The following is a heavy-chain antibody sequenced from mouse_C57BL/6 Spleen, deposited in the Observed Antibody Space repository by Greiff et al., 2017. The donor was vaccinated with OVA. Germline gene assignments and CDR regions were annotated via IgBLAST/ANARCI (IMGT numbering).Heavy chain of an antibody. D-gene: IGHD1-1*01. V-gene: IGHV5-4*03. J-gene: IGHJ4*01. CDR1: GFTFSSYA. Sequence: EVMLVESGGGLVKPGGSLKLSCAASGFTFSSYAMSWVRQTPEKRLEWVATISAGGSYTYYPDNVQGRFTISRDNAQNNLYLQMSHLKSEDTAMYYCARAVVAPYYAMGYWGQGTSVTVSS. CDR3: ARAVVAPYYAMGY. CDR2: ISAGGSYT.